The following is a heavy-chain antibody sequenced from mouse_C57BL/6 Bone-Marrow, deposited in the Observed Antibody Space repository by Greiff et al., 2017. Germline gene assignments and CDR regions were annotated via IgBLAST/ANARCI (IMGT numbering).Heavy chain of an antibody. J-gene: IGHJ4*01. CDR1: GFSLTSYG. CDR2: IWSGGST. CDR3: ARKRIGVGAMDY. Sequence: QVQLQQSGPGLVQPSQSLSITCTVSGFSLTSYGVHWVRQSPGKGLEWLGVIWSGGSTDYNAAFISRLSISKDNSKSQVFFKRNSLQADDKAIYYCARKRIGVGAMDYWGQGTSVTVSS. V-gene: IGHV2-2*01. D-gene: IGHD1-1*02.